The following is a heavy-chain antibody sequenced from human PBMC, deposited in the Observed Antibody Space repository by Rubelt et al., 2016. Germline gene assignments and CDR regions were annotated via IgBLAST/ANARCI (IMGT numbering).Heavy chain of an antibody. CDR2: INSDGSTT. Sequence: GKGLVWVSRINSDGSTTSYADSVKGRFTISRDDAKNTLYLQMNSLRAEDTAVYYCARDNSNYVVSYNWFDAWGQEPWSPSPQ. V-gene: IGHV3-74*01. D-gene: IGHD4-11*01. CDR3: ARDNSNYVVSYNWFDA. J-gene: IGHJ5*01.